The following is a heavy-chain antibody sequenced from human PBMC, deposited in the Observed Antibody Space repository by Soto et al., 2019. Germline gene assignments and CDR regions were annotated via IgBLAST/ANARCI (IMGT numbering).Heavy chain of an antibody. Sequence: PSETLSLTCTVSGGSISSYYLSWIRQPPGKGLEWIGYIYYSGSTNYNPSLKSRVTISVDTSKNQFSLKLSSVTAADTAVYYCARAKYSSGPLVWGQGTLVTVSS. CDR2: IYYSGST. CDR3: ARAKYSSGPLV. CDR1: GGSISSYY. J-gene: IGHJ4*02. V-gene: IGHV4-59*01. D-gene: IGHD6-19*01.